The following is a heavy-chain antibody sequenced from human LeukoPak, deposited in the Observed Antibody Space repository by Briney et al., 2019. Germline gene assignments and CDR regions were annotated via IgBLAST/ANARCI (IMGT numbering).Heavy chain of an antibody. J-gene: IGHJ4*02. Sequence: ASVKVSCKASQYAFTDYAVHWVRQAPGQRLEWMGWINAGNGKTKYSQSFQGRITITRDTSATTAYMELTSLTSEDTAVYYCATGTDHFDYWGQGTLVTVSS. V-gene: IGHV1-3*01. CDR1: QYAFTDYA. CDR3: ATGTDHFDY. CDR2: INAGNGKT.